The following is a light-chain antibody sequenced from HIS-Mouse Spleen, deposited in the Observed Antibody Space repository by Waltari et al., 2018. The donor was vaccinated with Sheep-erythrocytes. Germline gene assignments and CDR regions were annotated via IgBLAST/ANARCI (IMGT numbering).Light chain of an antibody. V-gene: IGLV1-40*01. CDR2: GNS. CDR1: SSNIGAGYD. J-gene: IGLJ2*01. CDR3: QSYDSSLSGVV. Sequence: QSVLTQPPPVSGAPGQRVTIPCTGSSSNIGAGYDVHWYQQLPGTAPNLLLYGNSNRPSGVPDRFSGSKSGTSASLAITGLQAEDEADYYCQSYDSSLSGVVFGGGTKLTVL.